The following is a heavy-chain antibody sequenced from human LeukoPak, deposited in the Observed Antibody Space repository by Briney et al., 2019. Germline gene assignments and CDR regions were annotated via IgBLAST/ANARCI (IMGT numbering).Heavy chain of an antibody. CDR2: MYNSGYT. CDR1: GGSITSSSYY. J-gene: IGHJ6*02. V-gene: IGHV4-39*01. Sequence: PSETLSLTCTVSGGSITSSSYYWGWIRQPPGKGLEWIGSMYNSGYTYYNPSLKSRVTISVHMSKNQFSLKLSSVTAADTAVYYCARHLNYYGSGSYNYGMGVWGQGTTVTVSS. D-gene: IGHD3-10*01. CDR3: ARHLNYYGSGSYNYGMGV.